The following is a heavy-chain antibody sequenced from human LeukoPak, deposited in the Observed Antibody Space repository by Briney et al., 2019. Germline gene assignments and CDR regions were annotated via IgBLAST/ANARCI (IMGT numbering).Heavy chain of an antibody. V-gene: IGHV4-59*01. CDR3: ARTYYYGSGSYGFDH. J-gene: IGHJ4*02. Sequence: SETLSLTCTVSGGSISSYYWSWIRQPPGKGLEWIGYIYYSGSTNYNPSLKSRVTISVDTSKNQFSLKLSSVTAADTAVYYCARTYYYGSGSYGFDHWGQGTLVTVSS. CDR2: IYYSGST. D-gene: IGHD3-10*01. CDR1: GGSISSYY.